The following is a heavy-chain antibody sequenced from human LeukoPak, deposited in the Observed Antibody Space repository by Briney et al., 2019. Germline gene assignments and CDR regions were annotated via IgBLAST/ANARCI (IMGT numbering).Heavy chain of an antibody. CDR3: AKDYSDSGGYPDY. CDR2: ISGSGGST. Sequence: GSLRLSCAASGFTFTTYAMSWVRQAPGKGLEWVSGISGSGGSTYYADSVKGRFTISRDNSKNTLYLRVNSLRAEDTALYYCAKDYSDSGGYPDYWGQGTLVTVSS. CDR1: GFTFTTYA. V-gene: IGHV3-23*01. J-gene: IGHJ4*02. D-gene: IGHD3-22*01.